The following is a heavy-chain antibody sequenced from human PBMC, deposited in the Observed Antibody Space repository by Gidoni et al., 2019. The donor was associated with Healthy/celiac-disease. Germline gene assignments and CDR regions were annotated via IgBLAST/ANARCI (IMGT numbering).Heavy chain of an antibody. D-gene: IGHD3-3*01. V-gene: IGHV5-51*01. Sequence: EVQLVQSGAEVKKPGESLKISCKGSGYSFTSYWIGWVRQMPGKGLEWMGIIYPGDSDTRYSPSFQGQVTISADKSISTAYLQWSSLKASDTAMYYCARRRRITIFGVDPAGYGMDVWGQGTTVTVSS. CDR1: GYSFTSYW. CDR3: ARRRRITIFGVDPAGYGMDV. CDR2: IYPGDSDT. J-gene: IGHJ6*02.